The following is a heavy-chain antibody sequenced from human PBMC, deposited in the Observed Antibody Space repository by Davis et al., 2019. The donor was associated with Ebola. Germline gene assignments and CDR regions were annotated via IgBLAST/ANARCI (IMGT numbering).Heavy chain of an antibody. CDR3: AKHQLYLVLMVYADDY. V-gene: IGHV3-23*01. CDR1: GFTFSSYA. Sequence: GESLKISCAASGFTFSSYAMSWVRQAPGKGLEWVSAISGSGGSTYYADSVKGRFTISRDNSKNTLYLQMNSLRAEDTAVYYCAKHQLYLVLMVYADDYWGQGTLVTVSS. D-gene: IGHD2-8*01. CDR2: ISGSGGST. J-gene: IGHJ4*02.